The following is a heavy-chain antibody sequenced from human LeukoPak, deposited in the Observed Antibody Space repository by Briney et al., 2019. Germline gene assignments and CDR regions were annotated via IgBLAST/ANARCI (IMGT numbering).Heavy chain of an antibody. V-gene: IGHV3-21*01. Sequence: PGRSLRLSCAASGFTFSSYGMNWVRQAPGKGLEWVSSISSSSSYIYYADSVKGRFTISRDNAKNSLYLQMNSLRAEDTAVYYCARFGTYCGGDCYLGANVWFDPWGQGTLVTVSS. D-gene: IGHD2-21*02. CDR1: GFTFSSYG. J-gene: IGHJ5*02. CDR3: ARFGTYCGGDCYLGANVWFDP. CDR2: ISSSSSYI.